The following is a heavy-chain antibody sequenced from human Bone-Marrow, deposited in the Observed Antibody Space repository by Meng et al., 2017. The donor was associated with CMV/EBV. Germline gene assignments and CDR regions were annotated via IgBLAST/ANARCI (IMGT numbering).Heavy chain of an antibody. D-gene: IGHD1-26*01. Sequence: CTVSCASITSGGYYWSWIRQHPGKGLEWIGYIYYTGSTYYNPSLKSRVTISADTSNNQFSLKLNSVTAADTAMYHCARDGDDGSYYGYWGQGILVTVSS. J-gene: IGHJ4*02. CDR1: CASITSGGYY. CDR2: IYYTGST. V-gene: IGHV4-31*03. CDR3: ARDGDDGSYYGY.